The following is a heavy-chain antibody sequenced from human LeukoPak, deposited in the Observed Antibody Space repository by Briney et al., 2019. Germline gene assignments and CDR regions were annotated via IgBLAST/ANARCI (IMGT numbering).Heavy chain of an antibody. J-gene: IGHJ4*02. CDR2: LSGSGDNT. Sequence: GGSLRLSCAASGFTFSSYAMSWVRQTPGKGLERVSALSGSGDNTYYADSVKGRFTISRDNSKNTLYLQMNSLRAEDTAVYYCAKAHGSSANSVIDYWGQGTLVTVSS. V-gene: IGHV3-23*01. CDR3: AKAHGSSANSVIDY. D-gene: IGHD4/OR15-4a*01. CDR1: GFTFSSYA.